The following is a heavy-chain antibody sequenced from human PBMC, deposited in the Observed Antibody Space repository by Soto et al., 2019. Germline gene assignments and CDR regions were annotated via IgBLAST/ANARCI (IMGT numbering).Heavy chain of an antibody. J-gene: IGHJ3*02. V-gene: IGHV4-31*03. CDR1: GGSISSGGYY. D-gene: IGHD5-12*01. Sequence: SETLSLTCTVSGGSISSGGYYWSWIRQHPGKGLEWIGYIYYSGSTYYNPSLKSRVTISVDTSKNQFSLKLSSVTAADTAVYYCASSSWEVAPKTKAFDIWGQGTMVTVSS. CDR3: ASSSWEVAPKTKAFDI. CDR2: IYYSGST.